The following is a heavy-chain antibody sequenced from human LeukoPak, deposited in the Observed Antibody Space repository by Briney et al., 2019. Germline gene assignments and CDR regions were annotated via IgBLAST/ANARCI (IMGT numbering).Heavy chain of an antibody. CDR3: AKEGGRIAARPFDY. J-gene: IGHJ4*02. V-gene: IGHV3-23*01. D-gene: IGHD6-6*01. CDR1: GFTFSSYA. CDR2: IRGTGGST. Sequence: GGSLRLSCAASGFTFSSYAMSWVRQAPGKGLEWVSGIRGTGGSTYYADSVKGRFTISRDNSKNTVSLQMNSLRAEDTAVYYCAKEGGRIAARPFDYWGQGTLVTVSS.